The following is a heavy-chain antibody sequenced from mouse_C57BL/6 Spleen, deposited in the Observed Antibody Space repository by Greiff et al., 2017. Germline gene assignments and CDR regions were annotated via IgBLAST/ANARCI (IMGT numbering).Heavy chain of an antibody. D-gene: IGHD2-12*01. V-gene: IGHV14-2*01. CDR1: GFNFTDYY. J-gene: IGHJ3*01. Sequence: VQLQQPGAELVKPGASVKLSCTASGFNFTDYYMHWVKQRTEQGLEWIGRIDPEGGETKYAPKFQGKATMTADTSSNTAYLQLSSLTSEDTAVYYCARGWEYDAWFAYWGQGTLVTVSA. CDR2: IDPEGGET. CDR3: ARGWEYDAWFAY.